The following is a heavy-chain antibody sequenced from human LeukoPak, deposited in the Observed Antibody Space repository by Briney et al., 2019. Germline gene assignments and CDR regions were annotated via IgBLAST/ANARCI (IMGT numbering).Heavy chain of an antibody. J-gene: IGHJ4*02. D-gene: IGHD5-18*01. CDR3: AKDAERVAMVNFDY. CDR1: GFTFSSYG. CDR2: IRYDGSKK. V-gene: IGHV3-30*02. Sequence: PGGSLRLSCAASGFTFSSYGMHWVRQAPGKGLEWVAFIRYDGSKKYYVDSVKGRFTISRDNSKNTLFLQMNSLRAEDTAVYYCAKDAERVAMVNFDYWGQGTLVTVSS.